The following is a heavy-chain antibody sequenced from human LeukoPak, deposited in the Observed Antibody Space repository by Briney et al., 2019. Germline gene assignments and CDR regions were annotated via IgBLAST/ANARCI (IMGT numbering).Heavy chain of an antibody. V-gene: IGHV1-3*01. CDR3: ARDRDNWNFDY. J-gene: IGHJ4*02. Sequence: ASVNVSCKAPGYTFTSYAMHWVRQAPGQRLEWMGWINAGNGNTKYSQKFQGRVTITRDTSASTAYMELSSLRSEDTAVYYCARDRDNWNFDYWGQGTLVTVSS. D-gene: IGHD1-20*01. CDR1: GYTFTSYA. CDR2: INAGNGNT.